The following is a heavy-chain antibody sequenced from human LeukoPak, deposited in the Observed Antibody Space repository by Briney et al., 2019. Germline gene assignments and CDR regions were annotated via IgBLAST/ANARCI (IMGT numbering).Heavy chain of an antibody. CDR3: ARECAPMVRGVWDYYYYMDV. J-gene: IGHJ6*03. CDR1: GRSFSGYY. D-gene: IGHD3-10*01. CDR2: INHSGST. V-gene: IGHV4-34*01. Sequence: SETLSLTCAVYGRSFSGYYWSWIRQPPGKGLEWIGEINHSGSTNYNPSLKSRGTISVDTSKNPFSLKLSSVTAADTAVYYCARECAPMVRGVWDYYYYMDVWGKGTTVTVSS.